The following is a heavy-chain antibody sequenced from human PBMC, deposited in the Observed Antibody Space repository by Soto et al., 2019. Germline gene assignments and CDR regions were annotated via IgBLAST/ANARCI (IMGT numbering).Heavy chain of an antibody. CDR1: GGSISSYY. CDR2: LSYSGTT. J-gene: IGHJ4*02. Sequence: SETLSLTCTVSGGSISSYYWNWIRQPPGKALEWIGYLSYSGTTNYNPSLKSRVTISVDTSKNQFSLKLSSVTAADTAVYDCARGRSDLEELSFTIDYWGQATLVNIPS. V-gene: IGHV4-59*01. CDR3: ARGRSDLEELSFTIDY. D-gene: IGHD3-16*02.